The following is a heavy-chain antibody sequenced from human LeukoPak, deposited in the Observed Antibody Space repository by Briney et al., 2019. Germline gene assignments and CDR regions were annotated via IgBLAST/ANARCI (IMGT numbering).Heavy chain of an antibody. J-gene: IGHJ6*03. Sequence: GGSLRLSCAASGFTFSDYYMSWIRQAPGKGLEWVSYIRSSGRPVYYADSVKGRFTISRDNAKNSLYLQMNNLRAEDTAVYYCARDLEDCYYMDVWGKGTTVTVSS. CDR1: GFTFSDYY. V-gene: IGHV3-11*04. CDR2: IRSSGRPV. CDR3: ARDLEDCYYMDV.